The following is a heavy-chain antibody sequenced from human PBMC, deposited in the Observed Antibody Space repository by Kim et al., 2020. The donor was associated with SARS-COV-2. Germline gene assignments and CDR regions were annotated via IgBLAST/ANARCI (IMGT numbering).Heavy chain of an antibody. Sequence: IYAKKFQGRVTMTEDTSTDTAYMELSSLRSEDTAVYYCATTAMVRGVFDYWGQGTLVTVSS. V-gene: IGHV1-24*01. CDR3: ATTAMVRGVFDY. D-gene: IGHD3-10*01. J-gene: IGHJ4*02.